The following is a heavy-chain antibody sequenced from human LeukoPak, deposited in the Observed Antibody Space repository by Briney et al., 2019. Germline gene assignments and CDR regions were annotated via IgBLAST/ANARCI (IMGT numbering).Heavy chain of an antibody. Sequence: AASVKVSCKASGYTFTSYGISWVRQAPGQGLEWMGRIIPIFGTPNYAQKFQGRVTITTDESTSTAYMELSSLRSEDTAVYYCARESKHHYYDSSGYYVPWGQGTLVTVSS. CDR2: IIPIFGTP. D-gene: IGHD3-22*01. CDR3: ARESKHHYYDSSGYYVP. CDR1: GYTFTSYG. V-gene: IGHV1-69*05. J-gene: IGHJ5*02.